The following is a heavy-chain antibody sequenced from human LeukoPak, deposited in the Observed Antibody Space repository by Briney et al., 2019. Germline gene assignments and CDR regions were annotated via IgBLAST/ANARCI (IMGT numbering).Heavy chain of an antibody. V-gene: IGHV3-15*01. Sequence: GGSLRLSCAASGFTFSNAWMNWVRQAPGKGLEWVGRIQSKTDGGTSDYAAPVKGRFTISRDDSKNTLYLQMNSLNTEDTAVYYCTTAPKWETQGTDYWGQGNLVTISS. CDR1: GFTFSNAW. CDR2: IQSKTDGGTS. D-gene: IGHD1-26*01. J-gene: IGHJ4*02. CDR3: TTAPKWETQGTDY.